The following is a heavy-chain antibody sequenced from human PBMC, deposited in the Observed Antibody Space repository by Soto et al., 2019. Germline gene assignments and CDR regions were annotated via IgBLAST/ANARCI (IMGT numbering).Heavy chain of an antibody. CDR1: GFTVSSNY. CDR2: IYSGGST. V-gene: IGHV3-53*01. J-gene: IGHJ5*02. D-gene: IGHD3-10*01. Sequence: GGSLRLSCAASGFTVSSNYMSWVRQAPGKGLEWVSVIYSGGSTYYADSVKGRFTISRDNSKNTLYLQMNSLRAEDTAVYYCARTVYGSGSYNIGGPGYNWFDPWGQGTLVTVSS. CDR3: ARTVYGSGSYNIGGPGYNWFDP.